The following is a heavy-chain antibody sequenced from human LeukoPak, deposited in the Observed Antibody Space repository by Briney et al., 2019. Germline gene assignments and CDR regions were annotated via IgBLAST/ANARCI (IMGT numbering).Heavy chain of an antibody. J-gene: IGHJ4*02. D-gene: IGHD3-10*01. CDR3: ARTKSGRALLWFGDDRSFDY. V-gene: IGHV1-8*02. Sequence: GASVKVACKASGYTFTSYDINWVRQATGQGLEWMGWMNPSSGNTGYAQKFQGRVTMTRNTSISTAYMELSSLRSEDTAVYYCARTKSGRALLWFGDDRSFDYWGQGTLVTVSS. CDR2: MNPSSGNT. CDR1: GYTFTSYD.